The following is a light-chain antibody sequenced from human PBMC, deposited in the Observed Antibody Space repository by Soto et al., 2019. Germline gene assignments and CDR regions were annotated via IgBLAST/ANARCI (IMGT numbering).Light chain of an antibody. V-gene: IGKV3-15*01. CDR3: QQYNNWPTWT. Sequence: EIVLTQSPDTLSLSPGETATLSCRASQTVIHNYLAWYQQKPGQAPRLLIYGASTRATGIPARFSGSGSGTEFTLTISSLQSEDFAVYYCQQYNNWPTWTFGQGTKVDI. CDR1: QTVIHN. CDR2: GAS. J-gene: IGKJ1*01.